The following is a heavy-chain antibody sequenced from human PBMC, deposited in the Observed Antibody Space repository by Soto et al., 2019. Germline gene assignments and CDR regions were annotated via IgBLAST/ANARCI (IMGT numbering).Heavy chain of an antibody. CDR1: GGSISSYY. Sequence: SETLSLTCTVSGGSISSYYWSWIRQPPGKGLEWIGYIYYSGSTNYNPSLKSRVTISVDTSKNQFSLKLSSVTAADTAVYYCARGSWQLDAYYYYYMDVWGKGTTVTVSS. V-gene: IGHV4-59*01. D-gene: IGHD6-6*01. CDR2: IYYSGST. CDR3: ARGSWQLDAYYYYYMDV. J-gene: IGHJ6*03.